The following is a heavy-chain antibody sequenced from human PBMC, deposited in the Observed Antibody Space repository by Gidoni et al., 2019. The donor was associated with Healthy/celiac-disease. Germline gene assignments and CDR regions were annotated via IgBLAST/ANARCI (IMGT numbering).Heavy chain of an antibody. V-gene: IGHV3-21*01. Sequence: EVQLVESGGGLVKPGWSLRLSCAASGFTFSSYSMNWVRQAPGKGLEWVSSISSSSSYIYYADSVKGRFTISRDNAKNSLYLQMNSLRAEDTAVYYCARSGWTMVRGDSGPTHFDYWGQGTLVTVSS. J-gene: IGHJ4*02. D-gene: IGHD3-10*01. CDR2: ISSSSSYI. CDR1: GFTFSSYS. CDR3: ARSGWTMVRGDSGPTHFDY.